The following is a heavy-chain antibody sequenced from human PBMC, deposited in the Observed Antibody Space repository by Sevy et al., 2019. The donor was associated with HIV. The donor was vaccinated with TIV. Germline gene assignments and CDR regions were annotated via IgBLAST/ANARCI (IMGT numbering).Heavy chain of an antibody. CDR3: ARGDSYYYGSGPGYYGMDV. J-gene: IGHJ6*02. Sequence: GESLKISCAASGFTFSSYWMSWVRQAPGKGLEWVANIKQDGSEKYYVDSVKGRFTISRDNAKNSLYLQMNSLRAEDTAVYYCARGDSYYYGSGPGYYGMDVWGQGTTVTVSS. D-gene: IGHD3-10*01. CDR1: GFTFSSYW. CDR2: IKQDGSEK. V-gene: IGHV3-7*03.